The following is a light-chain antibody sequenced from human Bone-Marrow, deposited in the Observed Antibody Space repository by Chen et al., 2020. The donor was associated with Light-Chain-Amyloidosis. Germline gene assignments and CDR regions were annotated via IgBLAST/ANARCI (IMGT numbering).Light chain of an antibody. CDR3: QSADSSGTYEVI. V-gene: IGLV3-25*03. Sequence: SYELTQPPSVSVSPGQTARITCSGDDLPTKYAYWYQQKPGQAPVLVIHRDTERPSGISGRFSGSSSGTTATLTIIGVQAEDEADYHCQSADSSGTYEVIFGGGTKLTVL. J-gene: IGLJ2*01. CDR1: DLPTKY. CDR2: RDT.